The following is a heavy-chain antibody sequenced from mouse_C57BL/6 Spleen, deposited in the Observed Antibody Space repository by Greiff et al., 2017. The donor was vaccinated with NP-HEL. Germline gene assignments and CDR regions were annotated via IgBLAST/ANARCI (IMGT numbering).Heavy chain of an antibody. D-gene: IGHD2-3*01. CDR3: ARKGGYVGYPAWFAY. V-gene: IGHV1-55*01. CDR2: IYPGSGST. CDR1: GYTFTSYW. J-gene: IGHJ3*01. Sequence: QSGAELVKPGASVKMSCKASGYTFTSYWITWVKQRPGQGLEWIGDIYPGSGSTNYNEKFKSKATLTVDTSSSTAYMQLRSLTSEDSAVYYWARKGGYVGYPAWFAYWGQGTLVTVSA.